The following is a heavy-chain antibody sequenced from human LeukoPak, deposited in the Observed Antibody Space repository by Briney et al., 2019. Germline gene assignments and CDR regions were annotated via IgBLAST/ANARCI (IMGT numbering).Heavy chain of an antibody. CDR2: INHSGST. J-gene: IGHJ5*02. Sequence: SSETLSLTCAVYGGSFSGYYWSWIRQPPGKGLEWIGEINHSGSTNYNPSLKSRVTISVDTSKNQFSLKLSSVTAADTAAYYCARHPSYYGSGSQRFDPWGQGTLVTVSS. D-gene: IGHD3-10*01. CDR1: GGSFSGYY. CDR3: ARHPSYYGSGSQRFDP. V-gene: IGHV4-34*01.